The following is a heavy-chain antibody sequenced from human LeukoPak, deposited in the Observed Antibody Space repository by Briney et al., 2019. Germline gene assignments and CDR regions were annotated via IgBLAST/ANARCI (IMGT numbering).Heavy chain of an antibody. D-gene: IGHD2-15*01. CDR1: GFTFSSYA. Sequence: PGGSLRLSCSASGFTFSSYAMHWVRQAPGKGLEYVSAISSNGGSTYYADSVKGRFTISRDNSKNTLYLQMSSLRAEDTAVYYCVKDLLPSRMGPPHYYFDYWGQGTLVTVSS. J-gene: IGHJ4*02. CDR2: ISSNGGST. V-gene: IGHV3-64D*06. CDR3: VKDLLPSRMGPPHYYFDY.